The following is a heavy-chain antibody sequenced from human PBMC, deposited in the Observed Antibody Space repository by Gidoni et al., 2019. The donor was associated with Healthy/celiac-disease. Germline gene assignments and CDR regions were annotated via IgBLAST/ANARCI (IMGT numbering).Heavy chain of an antibody. CDR1: GFLFSSYS. D-gene: IGHD2-21*01. Sequence: EVQLLESGGGLVQPGGSLRLSCAASGFLFSSYSMRWVRQAPGKGLELVSASSGSGGSTYYADSVKGRFTISRDNSKNTLYLQMNSLRAEDTAVYYCASCGGDYYYYYMDVWGKGTTVTVSS. J-gene: IGHJ6*03. V-gene: IGHV3-23*01. CDR3: ASCGGDYYYYYMDV. CDR2: SSGSGGST.